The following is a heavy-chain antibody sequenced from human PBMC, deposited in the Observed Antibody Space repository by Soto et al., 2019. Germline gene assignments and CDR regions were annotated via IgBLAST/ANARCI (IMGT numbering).Heavy chain of an antibody. D-gene: IGHD5-12*01. CDR2: IIPIFGTA. CDR3: ARDQQGLDEWLRFSSTGY. CDR1: GGTFSSYA. J-gene: IGHJ4*02. V-gene: IGHV1-69*14. Sequence: QVQLVQSGAEVKKPGSSVKVSCKASGGTFSSYAISWVRQAPGQGLEWMGGIIPIFGTANYAQKFQGRVTITADKGTSTAYMEMSSLRSEVTDVYYCARDQQGLDEWLRFSSTGYWGEGTLVTVSS.